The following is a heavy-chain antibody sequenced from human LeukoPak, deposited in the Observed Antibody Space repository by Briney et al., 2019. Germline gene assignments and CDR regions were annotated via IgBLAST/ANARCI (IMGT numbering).Heavy chain of an antibody. CDR2: MNDDWGTT. Sequence: QPGGSLRLSCSASGFSFRNYAMHLVRQAPGKGLEFVSGMNDDWGTTDYADSVKGRFTISRDNSKNTLYLQMNSLRAEDTAVYYCAKDRSYYYGSGRFKDWGQGTLVTVSS. CDR3: AKDRSYYYGSGRFKD. D-gene: IGHD3-10*01. V-gene: IGHV3-64*04. CDR1: GFSFRNYA. J-gene: IGHJ4*02.